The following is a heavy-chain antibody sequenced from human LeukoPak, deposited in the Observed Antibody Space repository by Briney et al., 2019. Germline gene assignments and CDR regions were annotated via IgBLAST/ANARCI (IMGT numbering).Heavy chain of an antibody. CDR1: GGSISGNY. CDR3: ARFGIDYDMDV. Sequence: SETLSLTCTVSGGSISGNYWTWTRQPPGKGLEWIGQIHYRGKADYNPSLRSRIIISVDTSKNQMFLRLSSVTAAGTAVYYCARFGIDYDMDVWGQGTKVTVSS. J-gene: IGHJ6*02. D-gene: IGHD3-16*01. CDR2: IHYRGKA. V-gene: IGHV4-59*01.